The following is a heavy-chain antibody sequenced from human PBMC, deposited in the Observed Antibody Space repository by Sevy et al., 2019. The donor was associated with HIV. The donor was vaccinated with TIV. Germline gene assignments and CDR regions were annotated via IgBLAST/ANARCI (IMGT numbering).Heavy chain of an antibody. J-gene: IGHJ3*02. Sequence: GGSLRLSCAASNFIFRNYWMSWVRQAPGKGLEWVANIRHDGRDTKYVGSVEGRFAISRDNAKNSLLLQMNSLRVEDTAVYYCARDPYDGSFGAFDIWGRGTVVTVSS. CDR1: NFIFRNYW. V-gene: IGHV3-7*01. D-gene: IGHD3-3*01. CDR2: IRHDGRDT. CDR3: ARDPYDGSFGAFDI.